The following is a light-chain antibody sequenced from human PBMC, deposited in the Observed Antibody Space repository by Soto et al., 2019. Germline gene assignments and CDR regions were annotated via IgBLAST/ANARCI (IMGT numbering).Light chain of an antibody. V-gene: IGKV3-15*01. CDR1: QSISSSY. Sequence: EIVVTQSPGTRSLSPGERATLSCRASQSISSSYLAWYQQKPGQAPRLLIYGASTRATGIPARFSGSGSGTEFTLTISSLQSEDFAVYYCQQYNNWPQALTFGGGTKVDIK. CDR3: QQYNNWPQALT. J-gene: IGKJ4*01. CDR2: GAS.